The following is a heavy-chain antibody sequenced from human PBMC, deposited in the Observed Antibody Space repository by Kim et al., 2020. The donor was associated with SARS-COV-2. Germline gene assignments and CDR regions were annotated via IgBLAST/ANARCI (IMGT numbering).Heavy chain of an antibody. Sequence: SETLSLTCTVSGGSISSYYWSWIRQSPGTGLEWIGYIYYTGSTNYNPSLESQVPISVDTSRTQFSLTLTSVTAADTAVYYCARGGDYCGGGSCYHWFDPWGQGTLVTVSS. CDR3: ARGGDYCGGGSCYHWFDP. J-gene: IGHJ5*02. CDR1: GGSISSYY. CDR2: IYYTGST. D-gene: IGHD2-15*01. V-gene: IGHV4-59*08.